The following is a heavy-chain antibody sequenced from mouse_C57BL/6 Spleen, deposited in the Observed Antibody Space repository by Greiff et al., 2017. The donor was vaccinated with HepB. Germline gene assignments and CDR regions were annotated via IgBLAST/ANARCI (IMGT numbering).Heavy chain of an antibody. V-gene: IGHV5-9-1*02. D-gene: IGHD1-1*01. Sequence: EVMLVESGEGLVKPGGSLKLSCAASGFTFSSYAMSWVRQTPEKRLEWVAYISSGGDYIYYADTVKGRFTISRDNARNTLYLQMSSLKSEDTAMYYCTRDDTTVVAHWYFDVWGTGTTVTVSS. CDR2: ISSGGDYI. J-gene: IGHJ1*03. CDR3: TRDDTTVVAHWYFDV. CDR1: GFTFSSYA.